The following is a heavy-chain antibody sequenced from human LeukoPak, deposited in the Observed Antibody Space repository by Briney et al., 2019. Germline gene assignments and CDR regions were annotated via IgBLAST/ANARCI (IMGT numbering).Heavy chain of an antibody. J-gene: IGHJ3*02. V-gene: IGHV3-9*03. CDR1: GFTFDDYA. Sequence: SLRLSCAASGFTFDDYAMHWVRQAPGKGLEWVSGISWNSGSIGYADSVKGRFTIPRDNAKNSLYLQMNSLRAEDMALYYCAKGGIAIFGVDDAFDIWGQGTMVTVSS. CDR2: ISWNSGSI. D-gene: IGHD3-3*01. CDR3: AKGGIAIFGVDDAFDI.